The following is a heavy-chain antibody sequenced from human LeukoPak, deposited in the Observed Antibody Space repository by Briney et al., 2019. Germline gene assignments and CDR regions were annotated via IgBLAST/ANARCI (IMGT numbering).Heavy chain of an antibody. CDR3: ARDAAVGYFDL. CDR1: GFIFRDHS. V-gene: IGHV3-74*01. CDR2: INPDGST. Sequence: GGSLRLSCAASGFIFRDHSMHWARQIPGKGLVWVSRINPDGSTNYADSVKGRFTISRDNAKNTLYLQMNSLRAEDTAVYYCARDAAVGYFDLWGRGTLVTVSS. J-gene: IGHJ2*01. D-gene: IGHD6-19*01.